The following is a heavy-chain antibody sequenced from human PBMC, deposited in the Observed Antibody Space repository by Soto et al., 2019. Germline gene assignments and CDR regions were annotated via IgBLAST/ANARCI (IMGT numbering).Heavy chain of an antibody. D-gene: IGHD3-3*01. CDR3: ARGGWRHIDY. CDR2: IYYSGST. Sequence: PSETLSLTCTVSGGSISVDYWSWIRQPPGKGLEWIGYIYYSGSTNYNPSLKSRVTISVDTSKNQFSLKLSSVTAADTAVYYCARGGWRHIDYWGQGTLVTVSS. V-gene: IGHV4-59*08. CDR1: GGSISVDY. J-gene: IGHJ4*02.